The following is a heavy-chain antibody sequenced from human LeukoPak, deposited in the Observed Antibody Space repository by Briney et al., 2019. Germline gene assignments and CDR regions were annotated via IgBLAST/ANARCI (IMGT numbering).Heavy chain of an antibody. CDR1: GDSISSGNY. CDR3: ARDLLRRMGYYFEY. D-gene: IGHD3-16*01. Sequence: SETLSLTCTVSGDSISSGNYWGWIRQPPGKGLEWIGSIFHTGSTYFNLSLKSRVTISVDTSKNQFSLRLSSVTAADTAVYYCARDLLRRMGYYFEYWSQGTLVTVSS. V-gene: IGHV4-38-2*02. J-gene: IGHJ4*02. CDR2: IFHTGST.